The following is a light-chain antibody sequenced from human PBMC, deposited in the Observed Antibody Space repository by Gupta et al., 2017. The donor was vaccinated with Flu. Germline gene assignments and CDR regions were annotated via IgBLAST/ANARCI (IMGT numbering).Light chain of an antibody. J-gene: IGKJ1*01. CDR1: QSISTN. Sequence: DRFTISCRASQSISTNLCWYQQKPGKAPKLLISTSSNLQSGVPSRFSGSGSGADFTLSIRSLQPEDLATYYFQQNYSSPWTFGQGTKVEL. CDR3: QQNYSSPWT. V-gene: IGKV1-39*01. CDR2: TSS.